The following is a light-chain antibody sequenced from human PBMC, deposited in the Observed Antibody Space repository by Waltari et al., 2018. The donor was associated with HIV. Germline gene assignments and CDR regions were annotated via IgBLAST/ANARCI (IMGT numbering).Light chain of an antibody. CDR3: QQYNSYSIFT. V-gene: IGKV1-5*03. CDR1: QSVKNW. CDR2: KAS. J-gene: IGKJ3*01. Sequence: DIQMTQSPSTLSASVGDTVIITCRASQSVKNWLAWYQQKPGKAPKLLIYKASSLESGVPSRFSGSGSGTEFTLTISCLQPDDFATYYCQQYNSYSIFTFGPGTKVDIK.